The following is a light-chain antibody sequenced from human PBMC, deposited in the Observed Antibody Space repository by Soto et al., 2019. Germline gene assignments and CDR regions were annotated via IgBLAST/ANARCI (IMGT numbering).Light chain of an antibody. CDR3: ETWDSNTWV. J-gene: IGLJ3*02. CDR1: SGHRSYI. Sequence: QPVLTQSSSASASLGSSVKLTCTLSSGHRSYIIAWHQQQAGKAPRYLMKVEGSGTYNKGSGVPDRFSGSSSGADRHLIIANLQSEDEADYYCETWDSNTWVFGGGTKLTVL. V-gene: IGLV4-60*03. CDR2: VEGSGTY.